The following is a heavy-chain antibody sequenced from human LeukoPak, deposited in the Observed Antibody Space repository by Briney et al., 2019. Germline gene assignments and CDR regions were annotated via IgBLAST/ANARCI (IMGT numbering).Heavy chain of an antibody. Sequence: GGSLRLSCAASGFTFSSYAMSWVRQAPGKGLEWVSAISGSGGSTHYADSVKGRFTISRDNSKNTLYLQMNSLRAEDTAVYYCAKGELWYDSSGPQGPDYWGQGTLVTVSS. V-gene: IGHV3-23*01. J-gene: IGHJ4*02. CDR3: AKGELWYDSSGPQGPDY. D-gene: IGHD3-22*01. CDR2: ISGSGGST. CDR1: GFTFSSYA.